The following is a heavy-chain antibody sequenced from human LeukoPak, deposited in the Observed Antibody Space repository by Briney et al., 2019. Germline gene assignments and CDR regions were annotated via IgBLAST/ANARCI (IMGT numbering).Heavy chain of an antibody. CDR2: IYHSGST. Sequence: SETLSLTCTVSGYSISSGYYWGRIRQPPGKGLEWIGSIYHSGSTYYNPSLKSRVTISVDTSKNQFSLKLSSVTAADTAVYYCARVRSLLWFGESTPSDFDYWGQGTLVTVSS. V-gene: IGHV4-38-2*02. D-gene: IGHD3-10*01. CDR3: ARVRSLLWFGESTPSDFDY. CDR1: GYSISSGYY. J-gene: IGHJ4*02.